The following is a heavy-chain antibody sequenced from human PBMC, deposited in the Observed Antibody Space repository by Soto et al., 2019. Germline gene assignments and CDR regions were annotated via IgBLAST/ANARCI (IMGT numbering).Heavy chain of an antibody. D-gene: IGHD1-7*01. CDR3: ARDPFETTTGRWAYGMDG. Sequence: QVQLVESGGGVVQPGRSLRLSCAASGFTFSSYAMHWVRQAPGKGLEWVAVISYDGSNKYYADSVKGRFTISRDNSKNTLYLQMNSLRAEDTAVYYCARDPFETTTGRWAYGMDGWGQGTTVTVSS. V-gene: IGHV3-30-3*01. CDR2: ISYDGSNK. CDR1: GFTFSSYA. J-gene: IGHJ6*02.